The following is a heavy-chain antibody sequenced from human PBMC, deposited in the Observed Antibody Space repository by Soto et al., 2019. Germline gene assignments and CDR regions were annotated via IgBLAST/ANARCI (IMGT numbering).Heavy chain of an antibody. CDR1: GFTFSSYA. D-gene: IGHD6-13*01. CDR3: AKDRRSSSRDDAFDI. J-gene: IGHJ3*02. V-gene: IGHV3-23*01. CDR2: ISVSGGSK. Sequence: EVQLLESGGGLVQPGGSLRLSCAASGFTFSSYAMSWVRQAPGKGLEWVSAISVSGGSKYYADSVKGRFTISRDNSKNTLYLQMNSMRAEDTDVDYCAKDRRSSSRDDAFDIWGQGTMVTVSS.